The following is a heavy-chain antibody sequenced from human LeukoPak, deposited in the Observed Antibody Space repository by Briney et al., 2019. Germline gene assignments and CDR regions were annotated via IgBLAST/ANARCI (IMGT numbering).Heavy chain of an antibody. CDR2: IKSETDVGTT. D-gene: IGHD4-17*01. J-gene: IGHJ1*01. CDR3: TTLHVYGDYGPGYFQH. V-gene: IGHV3-15*01. Sequence: GGSLRLSCAASGFTFSNAWMSWVRQAPGKGLEWVGRIKSETDVGTTDYAAPVKGRFTISRDDSKNTLYLQMNSLKTEDTAVYYCTTLHVYGDYGPGYFQHWGQGTLVTVSS. CDR1: GFTFSNAW.